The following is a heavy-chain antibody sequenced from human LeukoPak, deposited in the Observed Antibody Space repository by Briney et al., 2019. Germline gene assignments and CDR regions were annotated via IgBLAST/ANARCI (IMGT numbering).Heavy chain of an antibody. V-gene: IGHV3-30*04. CDR1: GFTFSSYE. CDR3: ARAKYYDSRGYSVREAYDI. Sequence: GGSLRLSCAASGFTFSSYEMNWVRQAPGKGLEWVAVISHDGNIKYHADSMEDRFTISRDNSRNTLYLQMNNLRPEDTAVYSCARAKYYDSRGYSVREAYDIWGQGTMVTVSS. D-gene: IGHD3-22*01. J-gene: IGHJ3*02. CDR2: ISHDGNIK.